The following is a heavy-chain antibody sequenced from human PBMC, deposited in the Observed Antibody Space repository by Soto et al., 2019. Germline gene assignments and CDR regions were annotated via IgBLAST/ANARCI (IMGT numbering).Heavy chain of an antibody. CDR2: IWNDGTKE. V-gene: IGHV3-33*01. J-gene: IGHJ2*01. Sequence: VQLVESGGGVVQPGRSLRLSCAASGFVYSTYAMHWVRLSPGKGLEWVALIWNDGTKEYYVDSVKGRFTISRDNSQNTLNLQMESLRAEDTAVYFCVRGILSLYSSNWLYWYFALWGRGTQVTVSS. D-gene: IGHD6-13*01. CDR3: VRGILSLYSSNWLYWYFAL. CDR1: GFVYSTYA.